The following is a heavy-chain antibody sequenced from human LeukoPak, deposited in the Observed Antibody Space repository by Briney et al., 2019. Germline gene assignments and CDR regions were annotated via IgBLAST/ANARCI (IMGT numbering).Heavy chain of an antibody. V-gene: IGHV4-30-4*01. Sequence: PSQTLSLTCTVSGGSISSGDYYWSWIRQPPGKGLEWTGYIYYSGSTYYNPSLKSRVTISVDTSKNQFSLKLSSVTAADTAVYYCARGYCSSTSCYQGRWFDPWGQGTLVTVSS. CDR2: IYYSGST. CDR3: ARGYCSSTSCYQGRWFDP. J-gene: IGHJ5*02. CDR1: GGSISSGDYY. D-gene: IGHD2-2*01.